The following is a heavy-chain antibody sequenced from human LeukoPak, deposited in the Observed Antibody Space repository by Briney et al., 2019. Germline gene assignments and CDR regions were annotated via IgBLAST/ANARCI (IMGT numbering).Heavy chain of an antibody. CDR1: GYTFTSYD. J-gene: IGHJ4*02. CDR3: ATWYYYDSSDYYLADY. Sequence: ASVKVSCKASGYTFTSYDINWMRQATGQGLEWMGWMNPNSGNTGYAQELQGRVTMTKDTSTDTAYMELSSLRSEDTAVYYCATWYYYDSSDYYLADYWGQGTLVTVSS. CDR2: MNPNSGNT. D-gene: IGHD3-22*01. V-gene: IGHV1-8*01.